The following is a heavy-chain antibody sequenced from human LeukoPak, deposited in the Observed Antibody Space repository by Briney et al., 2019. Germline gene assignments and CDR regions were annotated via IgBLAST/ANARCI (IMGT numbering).Heavy chain of an antibody. J-gene: IGHJ4*02. D-gene: IGHD3-3*01. CDR2: ISAYNGNT. Sequence: ASVKVSCKTSGYTFISFDISWVRQAPGQGLEWMGWISAYNGNTNYAQKLQGRVTMTTDTSTSTAYMELRSLRSDDTAVYYCARARLTCYPTYYDFWSGYYGVFDYWGQGTLVTVSS. V-gene: IGHV1-18*01. CDR3: ARARLTCYPTYYDFWSGYYGVFDY. CDR1: GYTFISFD.